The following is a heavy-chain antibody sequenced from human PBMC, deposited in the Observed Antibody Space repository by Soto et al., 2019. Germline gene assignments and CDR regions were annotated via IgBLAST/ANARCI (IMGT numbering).Heavy chain of an antibody. CDR3: ARYDYGSGNDYNIDY. CDR2: IHHGGST. J-gene: IGHJ4*02. Sequence: QVQLQESGPGLVKPSGTLSLTCTVSGASISSSNWWSWVRQAPGKGLEWIGEIHHGGSTNYNPSLGSRVTISVDKSKNQFSLKLSSVTAADTAVYYCARYDYGSGNDYNIDYWGQGTLVTVSS. D-gene: IGHD3-10*01. V-gene: IGHV4-4*02. CDR1: GASISSSNW.